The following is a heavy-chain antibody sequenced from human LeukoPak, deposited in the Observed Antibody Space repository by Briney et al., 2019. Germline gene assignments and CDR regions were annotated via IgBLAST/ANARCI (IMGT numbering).Heavy chain of an antibody. CDR1: GFTVSSNY. CDR3: ARARRCYYDSSGYYYYYYGMDV. V-gene: IGHV3-66*01. D-gene: IGHD3-22*01. CDR2: IYSGGST. Sequence: GGSLRLSCAASGFTVSSNYMSWVRQAPGKGLEWVSVIYSGGSTYYADSVKGRFTISRDNSKNTLYLQMNRLRAEDTAVYYCARARRCYYDSSGYYYYYYGMDVWGQGTTVTVSS. J-gene: IGHJ6*02.